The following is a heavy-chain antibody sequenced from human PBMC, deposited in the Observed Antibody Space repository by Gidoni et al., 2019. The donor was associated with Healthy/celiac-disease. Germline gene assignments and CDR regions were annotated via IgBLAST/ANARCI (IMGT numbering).Heavy chain of an antibody. J-gene: IGHJ3*02. CDR1: GGSFSGYY. D-gene: IGHD3-22*01. CDR2: INHSGST. V-gene: IGHV4-34*01. CDR3: ARGGNYYDSSGYFHAFDI. Sequence: QVQLQQWGAGLLKPSETLSLTCAVHGGSFSGYYWSWIRQPPGKGLEWIGEINHSGSTNYNPSLKSRVTISVDTSKNQFSLKLSSVTAADTAVYYCARGGNYYDSSGYFHAFDIWGQGTMVTVSS.